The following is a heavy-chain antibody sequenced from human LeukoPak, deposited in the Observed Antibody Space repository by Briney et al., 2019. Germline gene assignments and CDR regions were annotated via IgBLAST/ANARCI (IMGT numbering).Heavy chain of an antibody. D-gene: IGHD6-19*01. CDR2: IRYDGSNK. CDR1: GFTFSSYG. J-gene: IGHJ6*02. Sequence: GGSLRLSCAASGFTFSSYGMHWVRQAPGKGLEWVAFIRYDGSNKYYADSVKGRFTISRDNSKNTLYLQMNSLRAEDTAVYYCARVAGTDYYYYYGMDVWGQGTTVTVSS. V-gene: IGHV3-30*02. CDR3: ARVAGTDYYYYYGMDV.